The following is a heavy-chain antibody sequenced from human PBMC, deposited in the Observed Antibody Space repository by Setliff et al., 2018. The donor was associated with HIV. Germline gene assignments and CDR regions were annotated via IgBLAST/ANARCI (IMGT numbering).Heavy chain of an antibody. J-gene: IGHJ1*01. V-gene: IGHV4-4*07. CDR3: ARGESTTWDLAEYFQL. CDR1: GDSSSSYY. D-gene: IGHD2-2*01. Sequence: PSETLSLTCTVSGDSSSSYYCNWIRQPAGKGLEWIGHMYISGSTNYNPSLKSRVTMSLDTSKNQFSLKLSSVTAADTAVYYCARGESTTWDLAEYFQLWGHGTLVTVSS. CDR2: MYISGST.